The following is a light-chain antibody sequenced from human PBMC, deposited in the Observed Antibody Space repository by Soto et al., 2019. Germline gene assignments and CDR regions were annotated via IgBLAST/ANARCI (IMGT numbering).Light chain of an antibody. CDR3: QQYDSWSPLT. J-gene: IGKJ4*01. Sequence: EIVLTQSPATLSLSPGERATLSCRASQSVSSYLAWYQQKPGQAPRLLIYGASTRATGIPARFSGSGSDTEFTLTISSLQSEDVAVYYCQQYDSWSPLTFGGGTKVDIK. CDR2: GAS. V-gene: IGKV3-15*01. CDR1: QSVSSY.